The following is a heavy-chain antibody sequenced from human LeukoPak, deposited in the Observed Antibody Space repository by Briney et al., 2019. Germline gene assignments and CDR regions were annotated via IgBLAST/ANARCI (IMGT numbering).Heavy chain of an antibody. Sequence: KPSETLSLTCTVSIRSIRGSYYWSWIRQPAGKGLEWIGRIYASGSTSYDPSLKSRVTISVDKSNNQFSLMVTSVTAADTAVYYCARGKQNAVDYWGQGILVTVSS. CDR2: IYASGST. D-gene: IGHD1-1*01. CDR1: IRSIRGSYY. V-gene: IGHV4-4*07. J-gene: IGHJ4*02. CDR3: ARGKQNAVDY.